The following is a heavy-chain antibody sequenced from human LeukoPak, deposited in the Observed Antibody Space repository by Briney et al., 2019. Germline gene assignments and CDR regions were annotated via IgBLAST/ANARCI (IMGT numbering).Heavy chain of an antibody. D-gene: IGHD6-13*01. Sequence: PGGSLRLSCAASGFTFSDHYMDWVRQAPGKGLEWVGRTRNKLNSYTTEYAASVKGRFTISRDDSKNSLYLQMNSLKTEDTAVYYCARVGYSSGWSFFDYWGQGTLVTVSS. CDR2: TRNKLNSYTT. CDR3: ARVGYSSGWSFFDY. V-gene: IGHV3-72*01. J-gene: IGHJ4*02. CDR1: GFTFSDHY.